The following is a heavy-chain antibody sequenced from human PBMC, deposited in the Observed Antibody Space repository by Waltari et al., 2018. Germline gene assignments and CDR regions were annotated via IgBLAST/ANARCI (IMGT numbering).Heavy chain of an antibody. CDR1: GGPFSSYA. D-gene: IGHD3-16*01. CDR3: ARAKGGRGVTLTFDY. Sequence: QVQLVQSGAEVKKPGSSVKVSCKAHGGPFSSYALSWVRQAPGQGLEWMGGIIPIFGTANYAQKFQGRVTITADESTSTAYMELSSLRSEDTAVYYCARAKGGRGVTLTFDYWGQGTLVTVCS. V-gene: IGHV1-69*12. CDR2: IIPIFGTA. J-gene: IGHJ4*02.